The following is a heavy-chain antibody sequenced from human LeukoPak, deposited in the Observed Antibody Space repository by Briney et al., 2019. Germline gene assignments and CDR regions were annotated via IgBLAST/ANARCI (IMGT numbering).Heavy chain of an antibody. J-gene: IGHJ4*02. CDR2: VNNDGSST. V-gene: IGHV3-74*01. CDR1: GFSFSSYW. D-gene: IGHD6-19*01. Sequence: SGGSLRLSCGASGFSFSSYWMHWVRQAPGKGLMWVSRVNNDGSSTTYADSAEGRFTISRDNARNTLYLQMNSLRAEDTAVYYCARSSYPYYFDYWGQGTLVTVSS. CDR3: ARSSYPYYFDY.